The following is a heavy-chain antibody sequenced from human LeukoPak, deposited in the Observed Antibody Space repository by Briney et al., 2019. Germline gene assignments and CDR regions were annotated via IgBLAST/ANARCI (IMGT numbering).Heavy chain of an antibody. CDR1: GFTFSSYA. CDR2: IIDNGYIT. D-gene: IGHD3-16*01. V-gene: IGHV3-23*01. CDR3: AKLGGQEVHNYYVAV. Sequence: GGSLRLSCAASGFTFSSYAMSWVRQAPGKGLEWVSGIIDNGYITYHANSVRGRFTISRDNSKNTLFPQMNSLRAEDTAVYYCAKLGGQEVHNYYVAVWGKGTTVAVSS. J-gene: IGHJ6*03.